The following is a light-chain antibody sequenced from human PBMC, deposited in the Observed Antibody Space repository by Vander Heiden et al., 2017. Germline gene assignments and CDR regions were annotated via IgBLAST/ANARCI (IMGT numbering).Light chain of an antibody. CDR3: QQYDDLPSFT. Sequence: DIEVTQSPSSLSASIGDRVTITCQASQDIRYFLNWYQQKPGKAPKLLIYDASNLDAGVPSRFSGSGYGTDFTFTISSLQPEDIALYYCQQYDDLPSFTFGQGTKLEIK. CDR1: QDIRYF. V-gene: IGKV1-33*01. J-gene: IGKJ2*01. CDR2: DAS.